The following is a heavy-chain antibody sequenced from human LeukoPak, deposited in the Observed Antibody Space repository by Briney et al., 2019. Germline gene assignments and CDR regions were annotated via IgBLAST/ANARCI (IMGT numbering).Heavy chain of an antibody. Sequence: GGSLRLSCAASGFTFSDYYMSWIRQAPGKGLEWVSAISGSGGSTYYADSVKGRFTISRDNSKNTLYLQMNSLRAEDTAVYYCAKGNDDSSGYYFRRWYYFDYWGQGTLVTVSS. J-gene: IGHJ4*02. D-gene: IGHD3-22*01. V-gene: IGHV3-23*01. CDR3: AKGNDDSSGYYFRRWYYFDY. CDR1: GFTFSDYY. CDR2: ISGSGGST.